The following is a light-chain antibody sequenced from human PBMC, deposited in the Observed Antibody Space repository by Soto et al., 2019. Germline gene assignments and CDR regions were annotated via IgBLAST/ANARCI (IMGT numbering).Light chain of an antibody. V-gene: IGLV2-8*01. CDR3: SSYAGSNTRYV. CDR2: EAS. J-gene: IGLJ1*01. CDR1: SSDVGGYNY. Sequence: QSALTQPPSASGSPGQSVTISCTGTSSDVGGYNYVSWYQQHPGKAPKLMIYEASKRPSGVPDRFSGSKSGNTASLTVSGLQAEDEADYYCSSYAGSNTRYVFGTGTKLTVL.